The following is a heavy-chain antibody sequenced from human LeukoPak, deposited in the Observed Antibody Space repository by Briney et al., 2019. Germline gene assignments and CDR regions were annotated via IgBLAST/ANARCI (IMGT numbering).Heavy chain of an antibody. CDR2: IIPIFGTA. D-gene: IGHD3-10*01. CDR3: ARMAHLPHLHLYGSGSSNWFDP. CDR1: GGTFSSYA. J-gene: IGHJ5*02. V-gene: IGHV1-69*05. Sequence: SVKVSCKASGGTFSSYAISWVRQAPGQGFEWMGRIIPIFGTANYAQKFQGRVTITTDESTSTAYMELSSLRSEDTAVYYCARMAHLPHLHLYGSGSSNWFDPWGQGTLVTVSS.